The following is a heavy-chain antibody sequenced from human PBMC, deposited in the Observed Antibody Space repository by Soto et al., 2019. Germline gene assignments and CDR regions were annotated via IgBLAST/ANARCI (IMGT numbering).Heavy chain of an antibody. J-gene: IGHJ4*02. Sequence: EVQLVESGGGLVQPGGSLRLSCAASGFTVSSNYMSWVRQAPGKGLEWVSVIYSGGSTYYADSVKGRFTISRDNSKNTLYLQMSSLRAEETAVYYCATTAEMEGINLDYWGQGTLVTVSS. CDR2: IYSGGST. D-gene: IGHD1-1*01. CDR3: ATTAEMEGINLDY. V-gene: IGHV3-66*01. CDR1: GFTVSSNY.